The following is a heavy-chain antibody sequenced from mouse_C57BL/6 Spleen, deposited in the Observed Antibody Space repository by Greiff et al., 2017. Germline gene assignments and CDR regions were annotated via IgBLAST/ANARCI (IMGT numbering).Heavy chain of an antibody. J-gene: IGHJ1*03. CDR1: GYTFTDYE. D-gene: IGHD2-1*01. V-gene: IGHV1-15*01. CDR2: IDPETGGT. CDR3: ARPGVISKGWYFDV. Sequence: VQLVESGAELVRPGASVTLSCKASGYTFTDYEMHWVKQTPVHGLEWIGAIDPETGGTAYNQKFKGKATLTVDTSSSTAYMQLSSLTSEDSAVYYCARPGVISKGWYFDVWGTGTTVTVSS.